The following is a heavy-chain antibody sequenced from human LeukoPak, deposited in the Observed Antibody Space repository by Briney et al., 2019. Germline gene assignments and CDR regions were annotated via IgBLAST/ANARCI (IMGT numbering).Heavy chain of an antibody. D-gene: IGHD6-13*01. V-gene: IGHV3-21*01. CDR2: ISSSSSYI. J-gene: IGHJ3*02. Sequence: PGGSLRLSCAASGFTFSSYSMNWVRQAPGKGLEWVSSISSSSSYIYYADSVKGRFTISRDNAKNSLYLQMNSLRAEDTAVYYCARGGSSWYLDDAFDIWGQGTMVTVSS. CDR3: ARGGSSWYLDDAFDI. CDR1: GFTFSSYS.